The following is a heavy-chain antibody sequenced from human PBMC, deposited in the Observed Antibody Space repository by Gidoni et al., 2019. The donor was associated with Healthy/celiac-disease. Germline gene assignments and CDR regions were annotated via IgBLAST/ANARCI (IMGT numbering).Heavy chain of an antibody. J-gene: IGHJ4*02. CDR2: ISSSSNTI. CDR3: ARWGGYNLDY. V-gene: IGHV3-48*02. Sequence: EVQLVESGGGLVQPGGSLRLSCSASGFTFSSHSMNWGRQAPGKGLEWGSYISSSSNTIYYADSVKGRFTISRVNAKNSLYLQMNSLRDEDTAVYYCARWGGYNLDYWGQGTLVTVSS. D-gene: IGHD5-12*01. CDR1: GFTFSSHS.